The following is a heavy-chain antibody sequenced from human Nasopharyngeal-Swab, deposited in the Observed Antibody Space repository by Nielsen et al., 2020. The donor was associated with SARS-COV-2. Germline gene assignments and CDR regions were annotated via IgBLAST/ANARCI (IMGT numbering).Heavy chain of an antibody. V-gene: IGHV3-23*01. CDR3: AKSVWFDP. Sequence: WIRQPPGKGLEWVSAISGSGGSTYYADSVKGRFAISRDNPKNTLYLQMNSLRAEDTAVYYCAKSVWFDPWGQGTLVTVSS. CDR2: ISGSGGST. J-gene: IGHJ5*02.